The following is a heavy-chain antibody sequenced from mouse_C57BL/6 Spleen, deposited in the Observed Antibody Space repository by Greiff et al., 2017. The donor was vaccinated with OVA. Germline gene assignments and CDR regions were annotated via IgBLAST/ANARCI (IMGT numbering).Heavy chain of an antibody. CDR1: GFNIKNTY. D-gene: IGHD1-1*01. CDR2: IDPANGTT. V-gene: IGHV14-3*01. Sequence: EVQLQQSVAELVRPGASVKLSCTASGFNIKNTYMHWVKQRPEQGLEWIGRIDPANGTTKYAPKFQGKATITADTSSNTAYLQLSSLTSEDTAIYYGARGDYYGSSWFAYWGQGTLVTVSA. J-gene: IGHJ3*01. CDR3: ARGDYYGSSWFAY.